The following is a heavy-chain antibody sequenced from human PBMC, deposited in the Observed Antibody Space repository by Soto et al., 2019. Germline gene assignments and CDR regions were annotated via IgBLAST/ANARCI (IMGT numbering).Heavy chain of an antibody. CDR2: IYYSGST. CDR3: AAIRWLRNGFDY. Sequence: QVQLQESGPGLVKPSQTLSLTCTVSGGSISSGGYYWSWIRQHPGKGLEWIGYIYYSGSTYYNPSLKSRXXIXVXXSKNQFSLKLSSVTAADTAVYYCAAIRWLRNGFDYWGQGTLVTVSS. V-gene: IGHV4-31*03. D-gene: IGHD5-12*01. J-gene: IGHJ4*02. CDR1: GGSISSGGYY.